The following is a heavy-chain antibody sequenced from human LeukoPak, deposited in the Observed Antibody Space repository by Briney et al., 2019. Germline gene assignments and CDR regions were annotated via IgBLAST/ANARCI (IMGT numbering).Heavy chain of an antibody. CDR2: MNPNSGNT. J-gene: IGHJ6*02. CDR3: ASTFENWKQYYYGMDV. V-gene: IGHV1-8*01. D-gene: IGHD1-1*01. Sequence: GASVKVSCKASGYTFTSYDINWVRQATGQGLESMGWMNPNSGNTGYAQKFQGRVTVTRNTSISTAYMELSSLRSEDTAVYYCASTFENWKQYYYGMDVWGQGTTVTVSS. CDR1: GYTFTSYD.